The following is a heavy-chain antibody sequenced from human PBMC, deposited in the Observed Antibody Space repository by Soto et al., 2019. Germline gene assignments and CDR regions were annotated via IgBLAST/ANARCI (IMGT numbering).Heavy chain of an antibody. Sequence: QLVQSGAEVKKPGSSVKVSCKASGGDFLSYTISWVRQAPGQGPEWMGTIIPILDVAKHAQKFQGRVAITADKATRTVYMELKSLRSDDTAVYYCAQMWFGELWHGMDVWGQGTTITVSS. V-gene: IGHV1-69*02. J-gene: IGHJ6*02. CDR3: AQMWFGELWHGMDV. CDR2: IIPILDVA. CDR1: GGDFLSYT. D-gene: IGHD3-10*01.